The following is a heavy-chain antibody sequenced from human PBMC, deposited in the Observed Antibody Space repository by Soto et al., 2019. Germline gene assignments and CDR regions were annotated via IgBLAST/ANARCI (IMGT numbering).Heavy chain of an antibody. J-gene: IGHJ6*02. Sequence: VKVSCNAAGGTFSSYAIVWVRQSPGQGLEWMGGIIPIFGTANYAQKFQGRVTITADKSTSTAYMELSSLRSEDTAVYYCARGSRHFTIFGVVNNLDYYYYYGMDVWGQGTTVTVSS. V-gene: IGHV1-69*06. CDR2: IIPIFGTA. CDR1: GGTFSSYA. D-gene: IGHD3-3*01. CDR3: ARGSRHFTIFGVVNNLDYYYYYGMDV.